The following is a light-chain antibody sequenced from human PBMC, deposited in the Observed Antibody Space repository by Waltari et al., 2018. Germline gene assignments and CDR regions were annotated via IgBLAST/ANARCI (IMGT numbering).Light chain of an antibody. CDR3: SSFSRRANIV. CDR1: SSDIGFYDY. CDR2: HVN. V-gene: IGLV2-14*01. J-gene: IGLJ1*01. Sequence: QSALTQPASVSGSPGQSITISCTGTSSDIGFYDYVSWYQQYPGKAPTLIIYHVNTRPSGVSSRFSAAKSGNAASLTISGLQGEDEADYYCSSFSRRANIVFGSGTKVTVL.